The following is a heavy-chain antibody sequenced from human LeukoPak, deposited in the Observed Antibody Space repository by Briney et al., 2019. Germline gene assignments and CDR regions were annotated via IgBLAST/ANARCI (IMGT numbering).Heavy chain of an antibody. CDR1: GFSFSNFG. Sequence: QAGRSLRLSCAASGFSFSNFGMHWVRQAPGKGLERVATISYDTNNKHYADSVKGRFTISRDNSQKTLYLQMNTLRPEDTAVYYCAKDPRHYDYVWGGRTPYYSYGMDVWGLGTTVT. J-gene: IGHJ6*02. V-gene: IGHV3-30*18. CDR3: AKDPRHYDYVWGGRTPYYSYGMDV. CDR2: ISYDTNNK. D-gene: IGHD3-16*01.